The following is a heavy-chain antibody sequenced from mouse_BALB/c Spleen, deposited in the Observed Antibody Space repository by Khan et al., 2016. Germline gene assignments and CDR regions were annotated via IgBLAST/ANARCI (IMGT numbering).Heavy chain of an antibody. CDR3: ARYGKGTWFAY. D-gene: IGHD2-10*02. CDR1: GYTFTNYG. Sequence: QIQLVQSGPELKKPGETVKISCKASGYTFTNYGMIWVKQAPGKGLKWMGWINTNTGEPAYAEEFKGRFALSLETSASTAYLHISNLKNEDTATYFGARYGKGTWFAYWGQGTLVTGAA. CDR2: INTNTGEP. J-gene: IGHJ3*01. V-gene: IGHV9-3*02.